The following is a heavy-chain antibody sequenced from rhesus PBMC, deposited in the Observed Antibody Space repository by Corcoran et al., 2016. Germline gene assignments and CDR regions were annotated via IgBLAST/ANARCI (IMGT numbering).Heavy chain of an antibody. CDR3: ARDRYSWNREYYFDY. D-gene: IGHD1-1-1*01. V-gene: IGHV4-76*01. CDR1: GYSISSGYD. CDR2: IYGSRWST. J-gene: IGHJ4*01. Sequence: QVQLQESGPGVVKPSETLSLTCAVSGYSISSGYDWSWICQPPGKGLEWIGYIYGSRWSTNYNPSLKNRVTISKDTSKNQFSLKLSSVTAADTAVYYCARDRYSWNREYYFDYWGQGVLVTVSS.